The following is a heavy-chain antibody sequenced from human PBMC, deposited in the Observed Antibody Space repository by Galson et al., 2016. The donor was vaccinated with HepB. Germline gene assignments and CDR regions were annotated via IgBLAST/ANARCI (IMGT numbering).Heavy chain of an antibody. CDR3: ARFPAISTGFFDP. CDR1: GGSFSGYS. J-gene: IGHJ5*02. CDR2: INLSGRT. V-gene: IGHV4-34*01. D-gene: IGHD2-2*01. Sequence: ETLSLTCSIYGGSFSGYSWGWLRQSPGKGLEWIGEINLSGRTDYNPSLKSRVTLSVGTSKNHFSLNLTSVTAVDTAVYFCARFPAISTGFFDPWGQGSLVTVSS.